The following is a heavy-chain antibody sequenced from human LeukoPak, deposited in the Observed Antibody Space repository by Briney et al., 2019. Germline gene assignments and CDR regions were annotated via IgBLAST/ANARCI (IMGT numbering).Heavy chain of an antibody. CDR2: ISSSSSYT. CDR3: ARGRSSSGSMNEF. V-gene: IGHV3-21*01. Sequence: GGSLRLSCAASGFTFSSYSMNWVRQAPGKGLEWVSSISSSSSYTYYPDSVKGRFTISRDNAKNSLYLQMNSLRVEDTAVHYCARGRSSSGSMNEFWGQGTLVTVSS. CDR1: GFTFSSYS. J-gene: IGHJ4*02. D-gene: IGHD3-10*01.